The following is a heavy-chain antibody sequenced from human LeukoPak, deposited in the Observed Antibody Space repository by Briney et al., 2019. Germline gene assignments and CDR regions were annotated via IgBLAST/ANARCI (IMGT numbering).Heavy chain of an antibody. J-gene: IGHJ4*02. Sequence: GASVKVSCKASGYTFSRPGISWVRQAPGQGLEWMAWMSAYNGDIKYAQNFHGRLTTTTDTSTSTAYMELRSLKSDDTAVYYCARDYDYVYDYWGQGTLVTVSP. D-gene: IGHD3-3*01. CDR2: MSAYNGDI. CDR1: GYTFSRPG. V-gene: IGHV1-18*01. CDR3: ARDYDYVYDY.